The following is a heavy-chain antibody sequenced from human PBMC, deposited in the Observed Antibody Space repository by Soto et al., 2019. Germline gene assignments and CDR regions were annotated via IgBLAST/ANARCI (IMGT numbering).Heavy chain of an antibody. CDR1: GFTFSSYA. V-gene: IGHV3-23*01. CDR3: AKPGFPRGGNWFDP. CDR2: ISGSGGST. D-gene: IGHD1-1*01. J-gene: IGHJ5*02. Sequence: HPGGSLRLSCAASGFTFSSYAMSWVRQAPGKGLEWVSAISGSGGSTYYADSVKGRFTISRDNSKNTLYLQMNSLRAEDTAVYYCAKPGFPRGGNWFDPWGQGTLVTVSS.